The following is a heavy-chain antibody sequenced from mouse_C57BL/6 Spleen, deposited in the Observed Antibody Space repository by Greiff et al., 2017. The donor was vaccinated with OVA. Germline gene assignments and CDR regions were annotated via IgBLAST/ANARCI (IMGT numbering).Heavy chain of an antibody. D-gene: IGHD2-1*01. Sequence: QVTLQQPGAELVKPGASVKLSCKASGYTFTSYWMQWVQQRPGKGLEWIGEIDTSDSYTKYKQKLKGKATLPVDTYYSTAYRQLIILTSEDSAVYYCARRGYYGNQYAKCYWGQGPSVTVAT. CDR1: GYTFTSYW. J-gene: IGHJ4*01. CDR2: IDTSDSYT. V-gene: IGHV1-50*01. CDR3: ARRGYYGNQYAKCY.